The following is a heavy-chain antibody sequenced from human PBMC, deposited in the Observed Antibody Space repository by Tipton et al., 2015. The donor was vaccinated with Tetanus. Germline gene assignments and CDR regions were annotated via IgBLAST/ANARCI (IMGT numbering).Heavy chain of an antibody. CDR3: ARGGYCSGGSCYAFDY. V-gene: IGHV4-34*01. D-gene: IGHD2-15*01. J-gene: IGHJ4*02. CDR1: GGSFSGYY. Sequence: LRLSCAVYGGSFSGYYWSWIRQPPGKGLEWIGEINHSGSTNYNPSLKSRVTISVDTSKNQFSLKLSSVTAADTAVYYCARGGYCSGGSCYAFDYWGQGTLVTASS. CDR2: INHSGST.